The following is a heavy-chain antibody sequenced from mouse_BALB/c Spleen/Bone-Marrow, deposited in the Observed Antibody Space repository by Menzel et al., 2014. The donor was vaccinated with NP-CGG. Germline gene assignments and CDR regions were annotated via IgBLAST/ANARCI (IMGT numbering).Heavy chain of an antibody. J-gene: IGHJ4*01. CDR3: ARGGDDFSLDY. D-gene: IGHD2-4*01. CDR2: IDTSDSYT. CDR1: GYAFTDRW. Sequence: QVQLQQSGPALVMPGASVKMSCKASGYAFTDRWIHWVKQRPGQGLEWIGAIDTSDSYTNYNQKFKGKATLTVDESSSTAYIHLSSLTSEDSAVYYCARGGDDFSLDYWGQRTSVTVSS. V-gene: IGHV1-69*01.